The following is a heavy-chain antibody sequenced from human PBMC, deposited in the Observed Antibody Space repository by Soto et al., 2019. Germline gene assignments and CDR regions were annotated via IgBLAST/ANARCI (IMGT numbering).Heavy chain of an antibody. Sequence: PGESLKISCKVSGYSFTSYWIAWVRQMPGKGLEWMAIINPGDSETKYSPSFEGQVIISADKSINTAYLQWSSLKASDTAMYYCARHATYYDILSGYHFDYWGQGTQVTVSS. D-gene: IGHD3-9*01. J-gene: IGHJ4*02. CDR3: ARHATYYDILSGYHFDY. CDR1: GYSFTSYW. CDR2: INPGDSET. V-gene: IGHV5-51*01.